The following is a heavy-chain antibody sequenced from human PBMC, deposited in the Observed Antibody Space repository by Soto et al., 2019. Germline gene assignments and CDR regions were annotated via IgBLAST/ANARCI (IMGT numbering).Heavy chain of an antibody. J-gene: IGHJ4*02. CDR3: ARDPQQTAVASV. D-gene: IGHD6-19*01. Sequence: GGSLRLSCAASGFTVSSNYMSWVRQAPGKGLEWVSVIYSGGSTYYADSVKGRFTISRDNSKNTLYLQMNSLRAEDTAVYYCARDPQQTAVASVWGQGTLVTVSS. V-gene: IGHV3-66*01. CDR2: IYSGGST. CDR1: GFTVSSNY.